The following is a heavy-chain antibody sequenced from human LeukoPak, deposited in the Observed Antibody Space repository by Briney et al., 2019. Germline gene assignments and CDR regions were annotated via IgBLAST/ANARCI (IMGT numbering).Heavy chain of an antibody. D-gene: IGHD3-22*01. V-gene: IGHV4-4*08. CDR2: TYANGIT. CDR1: GGSIFSYY. CDR3: ARRAYYDSSGYKPTAGYFDL. J-gene: IGHJ2*01. Sequence: SETLSLTCTVSGGSIFSYYRNWIRQSPGKGLEWVGYTYANGITTYNPSLRSRGSISIDTSRNQFSLRLTSVTAADTATYYCARRAYYDSSGYKPTAGYFDLWGRGTLVTVSS.